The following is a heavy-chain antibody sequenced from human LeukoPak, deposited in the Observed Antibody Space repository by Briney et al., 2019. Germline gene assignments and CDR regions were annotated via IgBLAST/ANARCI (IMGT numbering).Heavy chain of an antibody. CDR3: AKESPHFDY. CDR2: ISGSGGTT. J-gene: IGHJ4*02. CDR1: GFTFSSYA. Sequence: GGSLRLSCAASGFTFSSYAISWVRQAPGKGLEWVSTISGSGGTTYYVDSVKGRFTISRDNSKNTLYLQMNSLRAEDTAIYYCAKESPHFDYWGQGTLVTVSS. V-gene: IGHV3-23*01.